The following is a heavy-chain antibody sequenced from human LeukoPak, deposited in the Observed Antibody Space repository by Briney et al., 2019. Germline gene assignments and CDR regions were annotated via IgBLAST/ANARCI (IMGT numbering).Heavy chain of an antibody. J-gene: IGHJ4*02. D-gene: IGHD4-17*01. CDR1: GFTFSSYG. CDR2: MWYDGSNK. CDR3: ARDEVTTPRD. V-gene: IGHV3-33*01. Sequence: PGGSLRLSCAASGFTFSSYGMHWVRQAPGKGLEWVAVMWYDGSNKYYADSVKGRLTISRDNSKNTLYLQMHSLRAEDTAVYYCARDEVTTPRDWGQGTLVTVSS.